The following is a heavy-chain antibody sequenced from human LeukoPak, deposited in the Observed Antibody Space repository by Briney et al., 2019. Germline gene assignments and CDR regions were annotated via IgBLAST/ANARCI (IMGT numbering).Heavy chain of an antibody. Sequence: GGSLRLSCAASGFTVSSNYMSWVRQAPGKGLEWVSVIYSGGSTYYADSVKGRFTISRDNAKDTLYLQMNSLRAEDTAVYYCVKDDRSYGVDYWGQGTPVTVSS. CDR2: IYSGGST. D-gene: IGHD4-17*01. CDR1: GFTVSSNY. J-gene: IGHJ4*02. CDR3: VKDDRSYGVDY. V-gene: IGHV3-53*01.